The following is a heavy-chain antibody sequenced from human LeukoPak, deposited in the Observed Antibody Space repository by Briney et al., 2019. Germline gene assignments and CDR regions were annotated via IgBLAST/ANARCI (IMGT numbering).Heavy chain of an antibody. CDR3: ARTNYYYYGMDV. V-gene: IGHV1-18*01. CDR2: ISAYNGNT. CDR1: GYTFTSYG. J-gene: IGHJ6*02. Sequence: VASVTVSCTASGYTFTSYGISWVRQAPGQGLEWMGWISAYNGNTNYAQKLQGRVTMTTDTSTSTAYMELRSLRSDDTAVYYCARTNYYYYGMDVWGQGTTVTVSS.